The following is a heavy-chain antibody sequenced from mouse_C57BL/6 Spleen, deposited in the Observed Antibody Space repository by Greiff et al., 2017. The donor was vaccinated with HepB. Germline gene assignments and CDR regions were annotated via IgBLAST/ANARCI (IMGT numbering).Heavy chain of an antibody. CDR2: ISYDGSN. CDR3: ARGDDYDDGGYYAMDY. J-gene: IGHJ4*01. CDR1: GYSITSGYY. Sequence: EVKLLESGPGLVKPSQSLSLTCSVTGYSITSGYYWNWIRQFPGNKLEWMGYISYDGSNNYNPSLKNRISITRDTSKNQFFLKLNSVTTEDTATYYCARGDDYDDGGYYAMDYWGQGTSVTVSS. D-gene: IGHD2-4*01. V-gene: IGHV3-6*01.